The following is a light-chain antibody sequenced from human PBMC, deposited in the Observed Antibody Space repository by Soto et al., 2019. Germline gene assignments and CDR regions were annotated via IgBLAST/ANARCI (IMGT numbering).Light chain of an antibody. V-gene: IGKV3-20*01. CDR2: AAS. CDR3: HHYGSTSYT. Sequence: EIVLTQSPGTLSLSPGERATLSCRASQSISTSYLAWYQQTPDQAPRLLIYAASSRATGIPDRFSCSGSGTSYSLTISRLEPEDFAVYYCHHYGSTSYTFGQATQLEIK. J-gene: IGKJ2*01. CDR1: QSISTSY.